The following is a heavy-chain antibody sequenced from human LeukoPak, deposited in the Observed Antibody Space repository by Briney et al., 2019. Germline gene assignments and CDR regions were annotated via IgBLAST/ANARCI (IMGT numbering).Heavy chain of an antibody. Sequence: GRSLRLSCAASGFTFSSYAMHWVRQAPGKGLEWVAVISYDGSNKYYADSVKGRFTISRDNSKNTLYLQMNSLRAEDTAVYYCASSGLEYSGSYRMGYFDYWGQGTLVTVPS. D-gene: IGHD1-26*01. J-gene: IGHJ4*02. CDR2: ISYDGSNK. CDR1: GFTFSSYA. CDR3: ASSGLEYSGSYRMGYFDY. V-gene: IGHV3-30*14.